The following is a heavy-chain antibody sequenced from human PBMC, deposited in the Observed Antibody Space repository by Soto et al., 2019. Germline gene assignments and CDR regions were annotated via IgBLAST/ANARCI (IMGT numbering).Heavy chain of an antibody. V-gene: IGHV1-18*04. Sequence: QEQLVQSGGEVKKPGASVRVSCKASGYTFTKYGITWVRQAPGQGLEWMGWIGVYNGKTNYARKLQGRVIMTADTSASTAYLELRSFRSEDTAVYYCSRARYCTSPSCYNHYYYGMDIWGQGTTVSVSS. J-gene: IGHJ6*02. CDR1: GYTFTKYG. D-gene: IGHD2-2*02. CDR3: SRARYCTSPSCYNHYYYGMDI. CDR2: IGVYNGKT.